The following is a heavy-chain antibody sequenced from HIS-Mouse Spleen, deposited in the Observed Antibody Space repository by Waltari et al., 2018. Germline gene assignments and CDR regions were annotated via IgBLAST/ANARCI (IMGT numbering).Heavy chain of an antibody. V-gene: IGHV4-39*07. CDR3: AREIPYSSSWYDWYFDL. CDR1: GGSISSSSYY. J-gene: IGHJ2*01. CDR2: IYYSGST. D-gene: IGHD6-13*01. Sequence: QLQLQESGPGLVKPSETLSLTCTVSGGSISSSSYYWGWIRQPPGKGLEWIGSIYYSGSTYYNPSRKSAVTISVDTSKNQCSLKLSSVTAADTAVYYCAREIPYSSSWYDWYFDLWGRGTLVTVSS.